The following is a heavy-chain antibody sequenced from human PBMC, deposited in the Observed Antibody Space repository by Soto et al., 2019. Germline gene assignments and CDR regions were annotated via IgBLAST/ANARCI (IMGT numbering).Heavy chain of an antibody. CDR2: IVVGSGNT. CDR1: GFTFTSSA. CDR3: AVDLPYPHNYDSSGYPTFDP. D-gene: IGHD3-22*01. J-gene: IGHJ5*02. Sequence: SVKVSCKASGFTFTSSAVQWVRQARGQRLEWIGWIVVGSGNTNYAQKFQERVTITRDMSTSTAYMELSSLRSEDTAVYYCAVDLPYPHNYDSSGYPTFDPWGQGTLVTVSS. V-gene: IGHV1-58*01.